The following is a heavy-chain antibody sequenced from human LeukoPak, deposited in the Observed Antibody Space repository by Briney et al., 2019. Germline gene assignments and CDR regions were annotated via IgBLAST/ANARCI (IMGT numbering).Heavy chain of an antibody. J-gene: IGHJ4*02. CDR2: IYPGDSVT. CDR3: ARQPNPDFDY. Sequence: GESLKISCKGSGYRFTNYWIGWVRQMPGKGLEWMGIIYPGDSVTRYSPSFQGQVTISADKSISTAYLQWSSLKASDTAMYHCARQPNPDFDYWGQGTLVTVSS. CDR1: GYRFTNYW. V-gene: IGHV5-51*01.